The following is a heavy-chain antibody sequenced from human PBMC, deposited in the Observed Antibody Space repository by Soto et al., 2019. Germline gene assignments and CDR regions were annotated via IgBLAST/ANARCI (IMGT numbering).Heavy chain of an antibody. Sequence: SVKVSCKASGGTFSSYAISWVRQAPGQGLEWLVVIILFFVTANYAQNFQGRVTITADESTSTAFLELSSLRSEDTAVYYCARDRGYYGSGSYYNGPYFDYWGQGTLVTVSS. J-gene: IGHJ4*02. V-gene: IGHV1-69*13. CDR3: ARDRGYYGSGSYYNGPYFDY. D-gene: IGHD3-10*01. CDR2: IILFFVTA. CDR1: GGTFSSYA.